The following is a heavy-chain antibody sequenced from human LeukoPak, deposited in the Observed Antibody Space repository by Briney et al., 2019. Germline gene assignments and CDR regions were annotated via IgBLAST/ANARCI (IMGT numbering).Heavy chain of an antibody. Sequence: ASVKVSCKASGGTFSSYAISWVRQAPGQGLEWMGWINPNSGGTNYAQKFQGRVTMTRDTSISTAYMELSRLRSDDTAVYYCARESITMVRGVPNWFDPWGQGTLVTVSS. V-gene: IGHV1-2*02. J-gene: IGHJ5*01. CDR3: ARESITMVRGVPNWFDP. CDR1: GGTFSSYA. D-gene: IGHD3-10*01. CDR2: INPNSGGT.